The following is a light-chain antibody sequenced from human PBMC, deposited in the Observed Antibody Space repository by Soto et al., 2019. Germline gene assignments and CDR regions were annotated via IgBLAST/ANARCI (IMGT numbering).Light chain of an antibody. J-gene: IGKJ4*01. Sequence: EIVMTQSPATLSVSPGERATLSCRASQSVSSNLAWYQQKPGQAPRLLIYGASTRATGIPARFRGSGSGTXXXXXXXSLQSEDFAVYYCQQYNNWPPLTFGGGTKVEIK. V-gene: IGKV3-15*01. CDR1: QSVSSN. CDR2: GAS. CDR3: QQYNNWPPLT.